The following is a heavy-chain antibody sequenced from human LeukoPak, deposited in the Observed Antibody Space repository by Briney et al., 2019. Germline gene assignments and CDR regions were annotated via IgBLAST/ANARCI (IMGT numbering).Heavy chain of an antibody. D-gene: IGHD2-2*02. Sequence: SETLSLTCTVSAGSISSYYWSGIRQPPGKGLEWIGYIYYSGSTKYNPSLKSRVTISVDTSKNQFSLKLISVTAADTAVDSGTRDHTGGLKVPAAIAHYGMDVWGRGTTVTVSS. CDR2: IYYSGST. J-gene: IGHJ6*02. V-gene: IGHV4-59*01. CDR1: AGSISSYY. CDR3: TRDHTGGLKVPAAIAHYGMDV.